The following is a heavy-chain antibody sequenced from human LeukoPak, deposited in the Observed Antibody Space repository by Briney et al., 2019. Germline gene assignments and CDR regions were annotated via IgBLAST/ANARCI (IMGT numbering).Heavy chain of an antibody. V-gene: IGHV3-23*01. CDR1: GFTFRSYA. D-gene: IGHD4-23*01. CDR2: ISVIGGST. J-gene: IGHJ2*01. Sequence: GGSLRLSXAASGFTFRSYAMSWVRQAPGKGLEWVSPISVIGGSTYYADSVKGRFTISRDNSKNTLYLQMNGLRAEDTAVYYCARGGNSWWYFDLWGRGTLVTVSS. CDR3: ARGGNSWWYFDL.